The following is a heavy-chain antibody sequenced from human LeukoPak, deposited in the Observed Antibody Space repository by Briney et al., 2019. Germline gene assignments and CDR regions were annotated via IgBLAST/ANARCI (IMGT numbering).Heavy chain of an antibody. V-gene: IGHV4-61*01. D-gene: IGHD6-13*01. CDR1: GGSVSGGSYY. CDR2: IYSSGST. J-gene: IGHJ6*03. CDR3: ARGSSWTYYYYYMDV. Sequence: SETLSLTCTVPGGSVSGGSYYCSWIRQPPGKGLEWIGYIYSSGSTNYNPSLKSRVTMSVDTSKNQFSLKLSSVTAADTAVYYCARGSSWTYYYYYMDVWGKGTTVTVSS.